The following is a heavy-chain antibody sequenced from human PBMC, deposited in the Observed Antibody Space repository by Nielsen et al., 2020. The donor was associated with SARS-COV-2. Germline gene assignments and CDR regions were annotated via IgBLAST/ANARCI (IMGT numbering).Heavy chain of an antibody. CDR2: ISYEGSQK. Sequence: GGSLRLSCAASGVTFNNFGFYWVRQAPPQGLELVASISYEGSQKYYAESLTGRFTVSRDTSKNTVYLQMNSLSVEETAVYHCAKRRAVFMLTFGGEGAMDVWGQGTTVSVSS. CDR3: AKRRAVFMLTFGGEGAMDV. D-gene: IGHD3-16*01. V-gene: IGHV3-30*18. J-gene: IGHJ6*02. CDR1: GVTFNNFG.